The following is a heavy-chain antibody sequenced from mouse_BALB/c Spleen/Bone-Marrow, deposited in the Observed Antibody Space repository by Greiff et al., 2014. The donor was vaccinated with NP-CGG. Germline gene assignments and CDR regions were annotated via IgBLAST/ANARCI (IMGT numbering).Heavy chain of an antibody. Sequence: DLVKPGASVKLSCKASGYTFTSYWINWIKQRPGQGLEWIGRIAPGSGSTYYNEMFKGKATLTVDTSSSTAYIQLSSLSSEDSACECCARGYGNSAWFAYWGQGTLVTVSA. CDR1: GYTFTSYW. CDR2: IAPGSGST. D-gene: IGHD2-10*02. CDR3: ARGYGNSAWFAY. J-gene: IGHJ3*01. V-gene: IGHV1S41*01.